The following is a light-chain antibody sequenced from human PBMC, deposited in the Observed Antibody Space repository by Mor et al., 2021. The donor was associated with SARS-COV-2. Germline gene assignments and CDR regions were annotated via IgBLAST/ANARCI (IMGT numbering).Light chain of an antibody. CDR3: SSYTTTSTLYV. V-gene: IGLV2-14*01. CDR2: EVR. J-gene: IGLJ1*01. Sequence: QQHPDKAPKLMIYEVRDRPSGVPDRFSGSKSGNTAYLTISGLQAEDEADYYCSSYTTTSTLYVFGSGTRVTVL.